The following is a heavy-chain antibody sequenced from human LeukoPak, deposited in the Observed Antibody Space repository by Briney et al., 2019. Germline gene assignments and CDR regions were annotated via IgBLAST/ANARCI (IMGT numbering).Heavy chain of an antibody. CDR2: IYPRDSDT. CDR1: GYSFASYW. V-gene: IGHV5-51*01. CDR3: ARSHSSTLTWFDP. Sequence: GESLKISRKGSGYSFASYWIAWVRQMPGKGLEWMGIIYPRDSDTRYNPSFQGQVSISADKSISTAYLQWSSLQASDTAIYFCARSHSSTLTWFDPWGQGTLVTVSS. J-gene: IGHJ5*02.